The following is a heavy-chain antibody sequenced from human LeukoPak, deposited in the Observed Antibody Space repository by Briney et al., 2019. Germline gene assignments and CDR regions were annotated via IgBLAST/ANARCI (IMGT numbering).Heavy chain of an antibody. CDR3: ARGRGEKAAADT. V-gene: IGHV4-59*12. Sequence: SETLSLTCTVSGGSISTYYWSWIRQPPGKGLEWIGYIYHSGSTYYNPSLKSRVTISVDTSKNQFSLKLSSVTAADTAVYYCARGRGEKAAADTWGQGTLVTVSS. J-gene: IGHJ5*02. D-gene: IGHD6-13*01. CDR2: IYHSGST. CDR1: GGSISTYY.